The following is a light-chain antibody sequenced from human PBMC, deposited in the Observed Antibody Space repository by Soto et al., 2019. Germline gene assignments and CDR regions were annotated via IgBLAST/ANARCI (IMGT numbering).Light chain of an antibody. CDR1: QSISSY. V-gene: IGKV1-39*01. CDR3: QQSNSTLYT. Sequence: DIQMTQSPSSLSASVGDRVTITCRASQSISSYLNWYQQKPGKAPNLLIYAASSLQSGVPSRFSGSGSGTDFTLTISSLQPEDFATYYCQQSNSTLYTFGQGTKLEIK. J-gene: IGKJ2*01. CDR2: AAS.